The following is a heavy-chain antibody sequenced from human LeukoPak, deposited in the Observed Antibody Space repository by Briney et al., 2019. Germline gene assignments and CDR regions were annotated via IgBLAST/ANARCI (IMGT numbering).Heavy chain of an antibody. J-gene: IGHJ4*02. CDR2: IKSKTDGGTT. CDR3: TASSTSCYIC. V-gene: IGHV3-15*01. CDR1: GFTFSNAW. D-gene: IGHD2-2*02. Sequence: GGSIRLSCAASGFTFSNAWMSWVRQTPGKGLEWVGRIKSKTDGGTTDYAVPVKGRFTISRDDSKYTLYLQMNSLKTEDTAVYYCTASSTSCYICWGQGTLVTVSS.